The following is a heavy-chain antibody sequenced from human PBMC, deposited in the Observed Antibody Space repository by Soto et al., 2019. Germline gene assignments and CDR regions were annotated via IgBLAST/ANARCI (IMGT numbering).Heavy chain of an antibody. CDR2: ISYDGSNK. CDR3: ARGYRSSWLTFDY. V-gene: IGHV3-30-3*01. D-gene: IGHD6-13*01. J-gene: IGHJ4*02. CDR1: GFTFSSYA. Sequence: QVQLVESGGGVVQPGRSLRLSCAASGFTFSSYAMHWVRQAPGKGLEWVAVISYDGSNKYYADSVKGRFTISRDNYKNTLYLQMNSLRAEDTAVYYCARGYRSSWLTFDYWGQGTLVTVSS.